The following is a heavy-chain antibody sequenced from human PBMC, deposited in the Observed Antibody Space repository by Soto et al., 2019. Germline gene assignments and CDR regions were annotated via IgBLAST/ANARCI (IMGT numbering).Heavy chain of an antibody. D-gene: IGHD5-18*01. CDR2: LSYDGNNI. J-gene: IGHJ4*02. CDR1: GFTFSNYA. CDR3: ARGPIGDAAMVTNYFDY. Sequence: QVQLVESGGGVAKPGRSLSLSCEAPGFTFSNYAIHWFRQAPAKGLEWGAVLSYDGNNIHYVDSVKGRFTVSRDNSKNTLFLQMNSLRAEDTALYYCARGPIGDAAMVTNYFDYWGPGTLVTVSS. V-gene: IGHV3-30-3*01.